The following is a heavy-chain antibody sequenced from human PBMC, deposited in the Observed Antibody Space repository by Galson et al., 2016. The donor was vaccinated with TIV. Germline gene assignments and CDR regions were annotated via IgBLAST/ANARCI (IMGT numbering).Heavy chain of an antibody. D-gene: IGHD3-10*01. CDR3: ATYSSGRQASFDF. J-gene: IGHJ4*02. CDR2: IDPSGGST. Sequence: SVKVSCKASGYTFTGYYIHYVRQAPGQGLEWMGVIDPSGGSTTYAQKFQGRVTMTRDTSTSTVYMELSSLTSEDTAVYYCATYSSGRQASFDFWGQGTLFTVSS. CDR1: GYTFTGYY. V-gene: IGHV1-46*03.